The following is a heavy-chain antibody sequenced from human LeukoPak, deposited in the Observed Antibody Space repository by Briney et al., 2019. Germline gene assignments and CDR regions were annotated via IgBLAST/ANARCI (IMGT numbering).Heavy chain of an antibody. CDR2: IYYSGST. CDR1: GGSLRNYY. CDR3: ARLLPVVAGMSYFPH. J-gene: IGHJ1*01. Sequence: PSETLSLTCTVSGGSLRNYYWGWIRQPPGKGREWIGYIYYSGSTNYNPSLKGRVTISVATSTNQFYLKLKSVTAADTAGYFCARLLPVVAGMSYFPHWGQGTLVTVSS. D-gene: IGHD6-19*01. V-gene: IGHV4-59*08.